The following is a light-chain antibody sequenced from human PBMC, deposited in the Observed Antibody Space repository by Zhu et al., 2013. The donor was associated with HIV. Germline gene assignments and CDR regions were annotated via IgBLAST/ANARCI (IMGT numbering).Light chain of an antibody. CDR1: QSVTSY. Sequence: EIVLTQSPGTLSLSPGERATLSCRASQSVTSYLAWYQQKPGQAPRLLIHGASSRATGIPDRFSSSGSATDFTLTISRLEPEDFAVYYCQQYDTSPFTFGGGTKVEVK. CDR3: QQYDTSPFT. J-gene: IGKJ4*01. V-gene: IGKV3-20*01. CDR2: GAS.